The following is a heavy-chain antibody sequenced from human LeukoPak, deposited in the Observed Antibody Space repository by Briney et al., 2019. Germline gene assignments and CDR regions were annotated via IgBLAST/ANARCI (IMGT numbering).Heavy chain of an antibody. V-gene: IGHV3-7*01. D-gene: IGHD3-3*01. J-gene: IGHJ6*04. CDR2: MNEDGSER. CDR1: GFTFSKSW. Sequence: GGSLRLSCAASGFTFSKSWMSWVRQAPGKGLEWVANMNEDGSERDYVDSVKGRFTISRDNARKSLYLQMNSLRAEDTAVYYCARQRFGDVWGKGTTVTVSS. CDR3: ARQRFGDV.